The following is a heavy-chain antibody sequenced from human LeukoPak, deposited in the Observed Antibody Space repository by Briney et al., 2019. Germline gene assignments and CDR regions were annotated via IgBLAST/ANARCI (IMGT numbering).Heavy chain of an antibody. Sequence: GGSLRLSCAASGFTFSSYGMSWVRQAPGKGLEWVSAISGSGGSTYYADSVKGRFSISRDNSKNTLYVQMNSLRVEDTAVYYCVKDESRYYASGSYDPGLYYFDYWGQGTLVTVSS. CDR2: ISGSGGST. J-gene: IGHJ4*02. V-gene: IGHV3-23*01. CDR1: GFTFSSYG. CDR3: VKDESRYYASGSYDPGLYYFDY. D-gene: IGHD3-10*01.